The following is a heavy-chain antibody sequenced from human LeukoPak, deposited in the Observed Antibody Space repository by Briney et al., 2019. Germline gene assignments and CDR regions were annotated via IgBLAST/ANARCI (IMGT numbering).Heavy chain of an antibody. V-gene: IGHV3-48*01. CDR1: GFTFSSYS. CDR2: ISSSSSTI. D-gene: IGHD6-19*01. Sequence: GGSLRLSCAASGFTFSSYSMNWVRQAPGKGLEWVSYISSSSSTIYYADSVKGRFTISRDNAKNSLYLQMNSLRAEDTAVYYCARAGYSSGFAFDIWGQGTMVTVSS. CDR3: ARAGYSSGFAFDI. J-gene: IGHJ3*02.